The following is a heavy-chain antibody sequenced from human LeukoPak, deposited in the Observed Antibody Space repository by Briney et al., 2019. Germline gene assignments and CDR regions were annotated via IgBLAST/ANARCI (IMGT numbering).Heavy chain of an antibody. CDR1: GYTFTGYY. D-gene: IGHD1-26*01. CDR2: INPNSGGT. V-gene: IGHV1-2*02. J-gene: IGHJ3*02. Sequence: ASVKVSCKASGYTFTGYYMHWVRQAPGQGLEWMGWINPNSGGTNYAQKCQGRVTITRDTSISKVYMELSRLRSADTAVYYCARDYSGQDAFDIWGQGTMVTVSS. CDR3: ARDYSGQDAFDI.